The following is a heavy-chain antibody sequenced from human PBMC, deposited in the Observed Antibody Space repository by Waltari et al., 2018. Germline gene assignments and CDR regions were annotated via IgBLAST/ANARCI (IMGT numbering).Heavy chain of an antibody. J-gene: IGHJ4*02. CDR2: IYHSGST. V-gene: IGHV4-38-2*01. CDR1: GYSISSGYY. CDR3: ARQSMSGSYFDY. Sequence: QVQLQESGPGLVKPSETLSLTCAVSGYSISSGYYWGWIRQPPGKGLEWIRSIYHSGSTYYNPSLKSRVTISVDTSKNQFSLKLSSVTAADTAVYYCARQSMSGSYFDYWGQGTLVTVSS. D-gene: IGHD1-26*01.